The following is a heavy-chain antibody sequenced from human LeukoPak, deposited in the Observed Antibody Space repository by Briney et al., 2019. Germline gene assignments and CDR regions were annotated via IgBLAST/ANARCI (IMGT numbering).Heavy chain of an antibody. CDR2: IYYSGST. Sequence: PSETLSLTCTVSGGSISSYYWSWIRQPPGKGLEWIGYIYYSGSTNYDPSLKSRVTISVDTSKNQFSLKLSSVTAADTAVYYCARGGGYCSGGSCYDYYYHYYMDVWGKGTTVTVSS. J-gene: IGHJ6*03. V-gene: IGHV4-59*01. CDR1: GGSISSYY. CDR3: ARGGGYCSGGSCYDYYYHYYMDV. D-gene: IGHD2-15*01.